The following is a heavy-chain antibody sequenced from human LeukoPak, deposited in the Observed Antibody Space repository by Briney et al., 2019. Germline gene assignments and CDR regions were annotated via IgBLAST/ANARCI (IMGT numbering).Heavy chain of an antibody. J-gene: IGHJ4*02. CDR1: GSNFDRYT. CDR3: AKELVTMFFDY. Sequence: GGSLRLSCATSGSNFDRYTIHWVRQAPGKGLEWVSLAGWAGGTTYYSDSVRGRFTISRDSGKNSVYLQMNSLTTDDTAFYFCAKELVTMFFDYWGQGALVTVSS. D-gene: IGHD3-10*02. CDR2: AGWAGGTT. V-gene: IGHV3-43*01.